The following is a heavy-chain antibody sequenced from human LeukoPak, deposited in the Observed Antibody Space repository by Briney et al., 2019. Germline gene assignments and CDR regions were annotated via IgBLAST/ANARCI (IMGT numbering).Heavy chain of an antibody. CDR2: ISRSSSPI. V-gene: IGHV3-48*01. CDR1: GFTFSNYW. CDR3: ARAKRNGFDI. J-gene: IGHJ3*02. Sequence: PGGSLRLSCAASGFTFSNYWMTWVRQAPGKGLEWISYISRSSSPIYYADSVKGRFTISRDNAKNSLYLQMNSLRAEDTAVYYCARAKRNGFDIWGQGTMVTVSS.